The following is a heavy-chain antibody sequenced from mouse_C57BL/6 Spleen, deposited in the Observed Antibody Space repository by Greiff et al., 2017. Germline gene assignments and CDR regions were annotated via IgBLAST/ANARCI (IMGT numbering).Heavy chain of an antibody. V-gene: IGHV1-50*01. CDR3: ARGTTVVPYYAMDY. D-gene: IGHD1-1*01. Sequence: QVQLQQSGAELVKPGASVKLSCKASGYTFTSYWMQWVKQRPGQGLEWIGEIDPSDSYTNYNQKFKGKATLTVDTSSSTAYMQLSSLTSEDSAVYYCARGTTVVPYYAMDYWGQGTSVTVSS. CDR1: GYTFTSYW. CDR2: IDPSDSYT. J-gene: IGHJ4*01.